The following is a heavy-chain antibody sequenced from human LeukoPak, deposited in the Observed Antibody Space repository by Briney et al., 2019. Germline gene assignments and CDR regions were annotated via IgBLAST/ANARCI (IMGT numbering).Heavy chain of an antibody. CDR1: GFTVSSNY. J-gene: IGHJ4*02. Sequence: GGSLRLSCAASGFTVSSNYWSWVRQAPGKGLEWVSVIYSGGSTYYADSMKGRFTISRDNSKNTVYLQINGLGAEDTAVYYCARGVGRGDGYSMYYFDYWGQGTLVTVSS. D-gene: IGHD5-24*01. V-gene: IGHV3-66*01. CDR3: ARGVGRGDGYSMYYFDY. CDR2: IYSGGST.